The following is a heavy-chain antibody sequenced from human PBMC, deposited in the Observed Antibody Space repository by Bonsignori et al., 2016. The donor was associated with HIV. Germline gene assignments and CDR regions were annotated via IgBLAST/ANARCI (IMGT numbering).Heavy chain of an antibody. CDR2: IKEDGSVK. V-gene: IGHV3-7*01. Sequence: WIRQPPGKGLEWVANIKEDGSVKYYVDSVKGRFTISRDNAKNALYLQMNSLSAEDTALYYCARTVAAPGDYWGQGTLVTVSS. J-gene: IGHJ4*02. D-gene: IGHD6-25*01. CDR3: ARTVAAPGDY.